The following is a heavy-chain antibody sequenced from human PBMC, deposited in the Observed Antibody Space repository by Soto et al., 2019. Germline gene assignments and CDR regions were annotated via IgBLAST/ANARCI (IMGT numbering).Heavy chain of an antibody. Sequence: PGGSLRLSCAASGFTFSSYAMTWVRQAPGKGLEWVSAIGSDSGGIQYADSVRGRFTISRDNSKNTLYLQMDSLRAEDTAVYYCAKYLFLTPSGRQFDPWGQGTLVTVSS. J-gene: IGHJ5*02. CDR2: IGSDSGGI. CDR1: GFTFSSYA. CDR3: AKYLFLTPSGRQFDP. D-gene: IGHD1-1*01. V-gene: IGHV3-23*01.